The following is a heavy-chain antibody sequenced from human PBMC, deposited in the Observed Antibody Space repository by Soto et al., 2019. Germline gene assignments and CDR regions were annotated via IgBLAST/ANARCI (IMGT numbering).Heavy chain of an antibody. CDR2: IVVGSGNT. V-gene: IGHV1-58*01. Sequence: SVKVSCKASGFTFTSSAVQWVRQARGQRLEWIGWIVVGSGNTNYAQKFQERVTITRDMSTSTAYMELSSLRSEDTAVYYCAAARPGYCSGGSCYDDAFDIWGQGTMVTV. D-gene: IGHD2-15*01. J-gene: IGHJ3*02. CDR1: GFTFTSSA. CDR3: AAARPGYCSGGSCYDDAFDI.